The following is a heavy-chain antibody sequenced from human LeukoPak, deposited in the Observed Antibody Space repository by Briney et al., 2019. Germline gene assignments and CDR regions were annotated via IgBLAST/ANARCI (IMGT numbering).Heavy chain of an antibody. CDR2: ISAYNGNT. V-gene: IGHV1-18*01. J-gene: IGHJ3*02. CDR3: ARGRTLLEHDAFDI. Sequence: GASVKVSCKASGYTFTSYAMNWVRQAPGQGLEWMGWISAYNGNTNYAQKLQGRVTMTTDTSTSTAYMELRSLRSDDTAVYYCARGRTLLEHDAFDIWGQGTMVTVSS. D-gene: IGHD1-1*01. CDR1: GYTFTSYA.